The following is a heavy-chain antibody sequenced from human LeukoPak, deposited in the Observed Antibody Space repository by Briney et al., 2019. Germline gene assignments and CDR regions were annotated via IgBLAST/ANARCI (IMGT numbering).Heavy chain of an antibody. J-gene: IGHJ6*03. V-gene: IGHV3-74*01. CDR1: GFTFSSYW. D-gene: IGHD6-13*01. CDR2: INSDGSST. CDR3: AKDMRQLLYYMDV. Sequence: PGGSLRLSCAASGFTFSSYWMHWVRQAPGKGLVWVSRINSDGSSTTYADSVKGRFTISRDNSKNTLYLQMNSLRAEDTAVYYCAKDMRQLLYYMDVWGKGTTVTISS.